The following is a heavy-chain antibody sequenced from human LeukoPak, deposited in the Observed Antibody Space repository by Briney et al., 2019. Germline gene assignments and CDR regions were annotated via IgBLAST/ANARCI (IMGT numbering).Heavy chain of an antibody. Sequence: GGALDLSCAASGFPLNSNYMSGVRQAPGEGLEGGSVIYSGGSTYYADSVKGRFTISRDNSKHTLYLQMNSLRAEDTAVYYCARARGGSGWTYLNVYYFDYWGQGPLVTVSS. D-gene: IGHD6-19*01. CDR1: GFPLNSNY. CDR3: ARARGGSGWTYLNVYYFDY. V-gene: IGHV3-66*01. CDR2: IYSGGST. J-gene: IGHJ4*02.